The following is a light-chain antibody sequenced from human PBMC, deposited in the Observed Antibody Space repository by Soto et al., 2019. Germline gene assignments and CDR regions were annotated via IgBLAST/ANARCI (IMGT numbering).Light chain of an antibody. J-gene: IGKJ1*01. V-gene: IGKV1-5*01. Sequence: DIQMTQSPSILSASVGDRVTITCRAIQSISSWLAWYQQKPGKAPKLLIYDASSLESGVPSRFSGSGSGTEFTLTISSLQPDDFATYYCQQYDSYSLTFGQGTKVDI. CDR3: QQYDSYSLT. CDR1: QSISSW. CDR2: DAS.